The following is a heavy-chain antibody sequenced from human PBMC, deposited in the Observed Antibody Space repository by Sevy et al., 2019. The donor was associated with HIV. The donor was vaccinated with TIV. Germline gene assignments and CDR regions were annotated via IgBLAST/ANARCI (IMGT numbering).Heavy chain of an antibody. Sequence: GGSLRLSCAVSGFSFSSDAMSWVPQAPGKGLEWVSSISGSGGTTYYADSEKGRFTIFRDNSKNTLYLQMNSLRAEDTALYYCAKDRQSRKADLLVPLTFDYWGQGTLVTVSS. CDR1: GFSFSSDA. V-gene: IGHV3-23*01. J-gene: IGHJ4*02. D-gene: IGHD1-26*01. CDR2: ISGSGGTT. CDR3: AKDRQSRKADLLVPLTFDY.